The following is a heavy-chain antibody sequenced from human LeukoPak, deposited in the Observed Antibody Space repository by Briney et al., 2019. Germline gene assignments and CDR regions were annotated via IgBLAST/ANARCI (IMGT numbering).Heavy chain of an antibody. D-gene: IGHD6-13*01. Sequence: PGGALRLSCAASGFTFSSYGMHWVRPAPGRGLEGVAVIWYDGSNKYYADSVKGRFTISRDSSKDTLYLQMNSLRAEDTAVYYCAKARIDSSSWYSWFDPWGQGTLVTVSS. CDR3: AKARIDSSSWYSWFDP. CDR2: IWYDGSNK. CDR1: GFTFSSYG. J-gene: IGHJ5*02. V-gene: IGHV3-33*06.